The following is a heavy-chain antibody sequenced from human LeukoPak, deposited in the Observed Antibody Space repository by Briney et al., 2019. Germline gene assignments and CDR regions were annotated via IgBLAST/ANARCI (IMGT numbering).Heavy chain of an antibody. CDR3: AHATQYCSRTSSYSGYYFDY. CDR1: GFSLSTSGVG. Sequence: SRPTPVDPPQPLTLTCSFSGFSLSTSGVGVGWIRQPPGKALEWLALIYWDDDKRYSPSLKSRLTITRDTSKNQVVLTMTNMDPVHTATYYCAHATQYCSRTSSYSGYYFDYWGQGTLVTVSS. J-gene: IGHJ4*02. D-gene: IGHD2-2*01. CDR2: IYWDDDK. V-gene: IGHV2-5*02.